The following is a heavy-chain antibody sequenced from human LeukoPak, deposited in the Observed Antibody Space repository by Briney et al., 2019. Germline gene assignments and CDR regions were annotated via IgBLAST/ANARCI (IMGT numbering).Heavy chain of an antibody. CDR3: ARGTRWEPFDY. CDR2: ISSSSSTI. CDR1: GFTFSSYS. J-gene: IGHJ4*02. V-gene: IGHV3-48*01. D-gene: IGHD1-26*01. Sequence: GGSLRLSCAASGFTFSSYSMKWVRQAPGKGLEWVSHISSSSSTIYYADSVKGRFTISRDNAKNSLYLQMNSLRAEDTAVYYCARGTRWEPFDYWGQGTLVTVSS.